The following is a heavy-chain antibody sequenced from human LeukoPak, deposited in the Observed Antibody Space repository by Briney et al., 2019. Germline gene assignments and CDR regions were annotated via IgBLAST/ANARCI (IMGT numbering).Heavy chain of an antibody. D-gene: IGHD4-17*01. CDR1: GGSISSYY. Sequence: SETLSLTCTVSGGSISSYYWSWIRQPPGKGPEWIGYIYYSGSTNYNPSLKSRVTISVDTSKNQFSLKLSSVTAADTAVYYCARFGDYVHDYWGQGTLVTVSS. V-gene: IGHV4-59*01. J-gene: IGHJ4*02. CDR2: IYYSGST. CDR3: ARFGDYVHDY.